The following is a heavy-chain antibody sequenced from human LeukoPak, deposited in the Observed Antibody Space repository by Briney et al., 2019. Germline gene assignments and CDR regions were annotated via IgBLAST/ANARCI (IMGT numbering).Heavy chain of an antibody. Sequence: ASVKVSCKASGYTFTNYGITWVRQAPGQVLEWMGWISAYNGNTNYAQKLQGRVTMTTDTSTSTAYMELRSLRSDDTAVYYCARAPWDDCSSTSCYSLPYYFDYWGQGTLVTVSS. J-gene: IGHJ4*02. CDR2: ISAYNGNT. CDR3: ARAPWDDCSSTSCYSLPYYFDY. CDR1: GYTFTNYG. V-gene: IGHV1-18*01. D-gene: IGHD2-2*01.